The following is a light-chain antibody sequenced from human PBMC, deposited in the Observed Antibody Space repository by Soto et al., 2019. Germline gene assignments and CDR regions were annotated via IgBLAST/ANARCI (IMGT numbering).Light chain of an antibody. Sequence: QPVLTQSPSASASLGASVKLTCTLSSGHSNYAIAWHQQQSEKGPRYLMKLNSDGSHSKGDGIPDRFSGSSSVAERYLTISSLQSEDEADYYCQTWGSGIVVFSGGTKLTVL. CDR2: LNSDGSH. CDR3: QTWGSGIVV. J-gene: IGLJ2*01. V-gene: IGLV4-69*01. CDR1: SGHSNYA.